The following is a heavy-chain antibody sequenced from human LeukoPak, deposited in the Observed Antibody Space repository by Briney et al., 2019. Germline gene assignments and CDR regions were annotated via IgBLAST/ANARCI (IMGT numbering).Heavy chain of an antibody. CDR3: AKLWDSGYYFDY. V-gene: IGHV1-69*05. Sequence: SVKVSCKASGGTFSSYAISWVRQAPGQGLEWMGGIIPIFGTANYAQKFQGRVTITTDESTSTAYMELSSLRSEDTAVYYCAKLWDSGYYFDYWGQGTLVTVSS. CDR2: IIPIFGTA. J-gene: IGHJ4*02. D-gene: IGHD5-12*01. CDR1: GGTFSSYA.